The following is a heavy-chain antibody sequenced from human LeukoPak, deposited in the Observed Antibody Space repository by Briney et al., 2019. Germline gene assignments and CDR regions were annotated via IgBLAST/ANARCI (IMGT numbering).Heavy chain of an antibody. Sequence: GGSLRLSCAASGFTFSSYAMSWVRQAQGKGLEWVSVINFSGGSTYYADSVKGRFTISRDNSKNTLSLQMNSLRAEDTAIYYCAKDVTTGYFYFDYWGQGTLVTVSS. D-gene: IGHD3-9*01. CDR3: AKDVTTGYFYFDY. CDR2: INFSGGST. CDR1: GFTFSSYA. V-gene: IGHV3-23*01. J-gene: IGHJ4*02.